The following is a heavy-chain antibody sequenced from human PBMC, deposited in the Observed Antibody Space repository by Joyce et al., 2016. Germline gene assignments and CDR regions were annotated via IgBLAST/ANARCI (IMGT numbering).Heavy chain of an antibody. Sequence: HPGKGLEWIGYIYYTEITQIIPSLKSRLTISVDTSKNQFSLNRSSVTAADTALYYCARRTSTFIDYWGQGTLVTVSS. D-gene: IGHD1-14*01. CDR3: ARRTSTFIDY. V-gene: IGHV4-31*02. CDR2: IYYTEIT. J-gene: IGHJ4*02.